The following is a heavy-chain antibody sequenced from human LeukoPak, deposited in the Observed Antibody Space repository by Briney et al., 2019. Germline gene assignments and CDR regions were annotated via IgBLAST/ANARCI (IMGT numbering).Heavy chain of an antibody. J-gene: IGHJ4*02. V-gene: IGHV3-30*18. Sequence: GRSLRLSCAASGFTFSSYGMHWVRQAPGKGLEWVAVISYDGSNKYYADSVKGRFTISRDNSKNTLYLQMSSLRAEDTAVYYCAKGGHSYGYSTDYWGQGTLVTVSS. D-gene: IGHD5-18*01. CDR1: GFTFSSYG. CDR2: ISYDGSNK. CDR3: AKGGHSYGYSTDY.